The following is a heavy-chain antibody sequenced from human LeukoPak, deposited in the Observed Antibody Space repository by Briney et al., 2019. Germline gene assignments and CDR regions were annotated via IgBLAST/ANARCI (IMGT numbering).Heavy chain of an antibody. J-gene: IGHJ3*02. CDR2: INPNTGGT. CDR3: ARYFYDSSGCSSDAFDI. Sequence: GASVNVSFKTSRYIFTDYYMHWMRQPPGQGLEWMGLINPNTGGTHYSHSFPVEVTMTRDTSMSTAYMELSGLRSDDSARYYCARYFYDSSGCSSDAFDIWGQGRMVTVSS. V-gene: IGHV1-2*02. D-gene: IGHD3-22*01. CDR1: RYIFTDYY.